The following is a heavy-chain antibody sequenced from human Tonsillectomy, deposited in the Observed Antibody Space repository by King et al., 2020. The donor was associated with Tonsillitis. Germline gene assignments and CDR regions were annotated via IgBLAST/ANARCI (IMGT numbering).Heavy chain of an antibody. V-gene: IGHV3-73*01. CDR2: LRSKANNQAT. CDR3: TAMVASMDV. D-gene: IGHD2-8*01. J-gene: IGHJ6*03. CDR1: GFTFSGSA. Sequence: VQLVESGGGLVQPGGSLKLSCAASGFTFSGSAMHWVRQAPGKGLEWIGRLRSKANNQATAYVVSVKGRVTISREDSKNTAYLQMNSLKTDDTAVYYCTAMVASMDVWGKGTTVTVSS.